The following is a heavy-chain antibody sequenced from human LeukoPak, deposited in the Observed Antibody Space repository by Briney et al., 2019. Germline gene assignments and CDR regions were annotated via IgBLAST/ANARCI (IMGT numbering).Heavy chain of an antibody. CDR3: ARDTDYGDGSV. D-gene: IGHD4-17*01. V-gene: IGHV4-59*01. Sequence: SETLSLTCTVSGGSISSYYWSWIRQPPGKGLEWIGYIYYSGSTNYNPSLKSRVTISVDTSKNQFSLKLSSVTAADTAVYYCARDTDYGDGSVWGQGTTVTVSS. J-gene: IGHJ6*02. CDR1: GGSISSYY. CDR2: IYYSGST.